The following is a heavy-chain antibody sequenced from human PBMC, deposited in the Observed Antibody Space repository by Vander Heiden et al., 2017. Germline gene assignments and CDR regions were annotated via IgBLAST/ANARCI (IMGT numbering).Heavy chain of an antibody. J-gene: IGHJ5*02. Sequence: EVQLLESGGGLVQPGGSLRLSCAASGITFSNYAMSWVRQAPGKGLEWVSAISDSAGTTYYADSVKGQFTISRDNSKNTLYLQVNSLRAEDTAVYYCAKEALLAGRPFDPWGQGTLVTVSS. V-gene: IGHV3-23*01. CDR3: AKEALLAGRPFDP. D-gene: IGHD2-15*01. CDR2: ISDSAGTT. CDR1: GITFSNYA.